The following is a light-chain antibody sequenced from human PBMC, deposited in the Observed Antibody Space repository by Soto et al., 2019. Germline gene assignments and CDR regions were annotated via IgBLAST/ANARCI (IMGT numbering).Light chain of an antibody. Sequence: VAMTQSPATLSVSPGEGATLSCRASQSVSSHLAWYQQKPGQAPRLLIYDASNRATGIPARFSGGGSGTDFTLTIDNLEPEDFAIYYCQQRSNWPPITFGQGTRLEIK. CDR2: DAS. CDR3: QQRSNWPPIT. V-gene: IGKV3-11*01. J-gene: IGKJ5*01. CDR1: QSVSSH.